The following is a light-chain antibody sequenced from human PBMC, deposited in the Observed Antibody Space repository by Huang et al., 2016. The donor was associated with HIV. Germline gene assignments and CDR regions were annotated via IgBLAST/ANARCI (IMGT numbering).Light chain of an antibody. CDR1: QSVGSK. CDR3: QQYNNWPYT. J-gene: IGKJ2*01. Sequence: DTVMTQTPATLSVSPGARATLSCRASQSVGSKLAWFQQKPGQAPRSLIHGASTSATGIPARFSGSGSGTEFTLTISSLQSEDFAVYYCQQYNNWPYTFGQGTKLEIK. CDR2: GAS. V-gene: IGKV3-15*01.